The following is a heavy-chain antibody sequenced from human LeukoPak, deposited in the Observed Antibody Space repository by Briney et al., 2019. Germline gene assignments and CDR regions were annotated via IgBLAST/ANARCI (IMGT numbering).Heavy chain of an antibody. CDR1: GFTFSSYG. Sequence: GGSLRLSCAASGFTFSSYGMHWVRQAPGKGLEWVAVIWYDGSNKYYADSVKGRFTVSRDNSKNTLYLQMNSLRAEDTAVYYCARFRILTGHQGGYYYYGMDVWGQGTTVTVSS. CDR2: IWYDGSNK. V-gene: IGHV3-33*01. D-gene: IGHD3-9*01. J-gene: IGHJ6*02. CDR3: ARFRILTGHQGGYYYYGMDV.